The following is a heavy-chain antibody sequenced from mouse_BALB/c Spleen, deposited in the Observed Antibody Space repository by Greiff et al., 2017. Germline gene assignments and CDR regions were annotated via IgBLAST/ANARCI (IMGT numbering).Heavy chain of an antibody. Sequence: EVKLMESGAELVKPGASVKLSCTASGFNIKDTYMHWVKQRPEQGLEWIGRIDPANGNTKYDPKFQGKATITADTSSNTAYLQLSSLTSEDTAVYYCARGGYGSSYDDYWGQGTTLTVSS. CDR2: IDPANGNT. CDR1: GFNIKDTY. CDR3: ARGGYGSSYDDY. D-gene: IGHD1-1*01. J-gene: IGHJ2*01. V-gene: IGHV14-3*02.